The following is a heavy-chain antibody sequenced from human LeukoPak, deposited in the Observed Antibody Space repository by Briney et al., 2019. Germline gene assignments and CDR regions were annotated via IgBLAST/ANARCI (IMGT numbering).Heavy chain of an antibody. CDR1: GFTFSNYW. J-gene: IGHJ3*02. V-gene: IGHV3-7*01. CDR3: ARESHFAITIFGVVIGAFDI. D-gene: IGHD3-3*01. Sequence: PGGSLRLSCTVSGFTFSNYWMNWVRQAPGKGLEWLATIKQDGSEKYYVDSVKGRFTISRDNAKNSLYLQMNSLRAEDTAVYYCARESHFAITIFGVVIGAFDIWGQGTMVTVSS. CDR2: IKQDGSEK.